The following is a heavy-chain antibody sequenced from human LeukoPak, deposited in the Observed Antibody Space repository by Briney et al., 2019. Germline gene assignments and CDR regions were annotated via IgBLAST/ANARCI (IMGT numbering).Heavy chain of an antibody. CDR2: INIGGTNT. CDR3: ATDGAGFDT. Sequence: PGGSLRLSCAASGFTFNDYYMGWIRQAPGKGLEWLSYINIGGTNTHYADSVKGRFTISRDNAKKSLYLEMNNLRAEDTAVYYCATDGAGFDTWGQGVLVTVSS. V-gene: IGHV3-11*01. J-gene: IGHJ5*02. CDR1: GFTFNDYY.